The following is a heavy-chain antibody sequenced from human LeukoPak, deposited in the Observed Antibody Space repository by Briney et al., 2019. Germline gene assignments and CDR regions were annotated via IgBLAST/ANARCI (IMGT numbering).Heavy chain of an antibody. V-gene: IGHV3-21*01. Sequence: KSGGSLRLSCTASGFAFSTYSMDWVRQAPGKGLEWVSSITSSSSYIYYADSVKGRLTISRDNAKSSLYLHMSSLRAEDTAVYYCARVAGQSYHFDYWGQGTLVTVSS. CDR2: ITSSSSYI. CDR3: ARVAGQSYHFDY. D-gene: IGHD3-10*01. J-gene: IGHJ4*02. CDR1: GFAFSTYS.